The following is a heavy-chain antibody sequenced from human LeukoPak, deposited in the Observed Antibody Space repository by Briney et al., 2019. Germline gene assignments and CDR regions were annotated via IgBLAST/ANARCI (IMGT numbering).Heavy chain of an antibody. CDR3: ARVVEWLLYGFDI. CDR2: IDHIGST. Sequence: SETLSLTCSVSGDSISIYYWNWIRQPPGKGLEWIGYIDHIGSTNYNPSLNSRVTISRDTSTNHFSLKLSSMTAADTAVYYCARVVEWLLYGFDIWGQGIMVTVSS. J-gene: IGHJ3*02. D-gene: IGHD3-3*01. CDR1: GDSISIYY. V-gene: IGHV4-59*01.